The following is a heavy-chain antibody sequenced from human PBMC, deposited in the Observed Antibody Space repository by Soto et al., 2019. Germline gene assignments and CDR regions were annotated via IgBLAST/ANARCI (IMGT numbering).Heavy chain of an antibody. CDR1: GFTFSSYG. D-gene: IGHD3-22*01. Sequence: PGGSLRLSCAASGFTFSSYGMHWVRQAPGKGLEWVAVIWYDGSNKYYADSVKGRFTISRDNSKNTLYLQMNSLRAEDTAVYYCARDQYYYDSSGPYGMDVWGQGTTVNVSS. J-gene: IGHJ6*01. CDR3: ARDQYYYDSSGPYGMDV. V-gene: IGHV3-33*01. CDR2: IWYDGSNK.